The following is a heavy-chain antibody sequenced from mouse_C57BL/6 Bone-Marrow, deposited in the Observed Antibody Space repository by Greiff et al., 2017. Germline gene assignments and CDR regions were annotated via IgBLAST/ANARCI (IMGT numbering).Heavy chain of an antibody. V-gene: IGHV1-26*01. CDR1: GYTFTDYY. Sequence: VQLQQSGPELVKPGASVKISCKASGYTFTDYYMNWVKQSHGKSLEWIGDINPNNGGTSYNQKFKGKATLTVDKSSSTAYMELRSLTSEDSAVYYCAISNYPYYAMDYWGQGTSVTVSS. CDR2: INPNNGGT. D-gene: IGHD2-5*01. J-gene: IGHJ4*01. CDR3: AISNYPYYAMDY.